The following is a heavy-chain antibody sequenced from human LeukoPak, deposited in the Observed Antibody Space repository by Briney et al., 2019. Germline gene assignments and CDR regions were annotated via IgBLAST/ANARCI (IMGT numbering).Heavy chain of an antibody. Sequence: ASVKVSCKASGYTFIDYYVHWVRQAPGQGLEWMGWINPNAGGTNYAQKFQGRVTMAWDTSITTTYMELSRLTSDDTAVYYCGRAHSTGWYWGQRTHFTVSS. CDR3: GRAHSTGWY. D-gene: IGHD6-19*01. V-gene: IGHV1-2*02. CDR2: INPNAGGT. CDR1: GYTFIDYY. J-gene: IGHJ4*02.